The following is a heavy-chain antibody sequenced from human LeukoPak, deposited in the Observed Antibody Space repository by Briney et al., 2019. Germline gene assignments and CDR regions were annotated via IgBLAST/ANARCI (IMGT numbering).Heavy chain of an antibody. V-gene: IGHV1-69*04. J-gene: IGHJ4*02. CDR2: IIPILGIA. CDR3: ARDLTSIAAAGYYY. Sequence: ASVKVSSTASGGTFCRYAISRVRQAPGQGLEWMGRIIPILGIANYAQKFQGRVTITADKSTSTAYMELSSLRSEDTAVYYCARDLTSIAAAGYYYWGQGTLVAVSS. D-gene: IGHD6-13*01. CDR1: GGTFCRYA.